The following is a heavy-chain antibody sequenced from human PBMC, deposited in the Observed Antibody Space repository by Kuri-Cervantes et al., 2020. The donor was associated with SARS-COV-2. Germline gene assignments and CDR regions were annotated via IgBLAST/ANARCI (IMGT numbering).Heavy chain of an antibody. CDR3: AKDIPRRGDCGGDCYPRGYFQH. Sequence: GESLKISCAASGFTVSSNYMSWVRQAPGKGLEWVSVIYSCGSTYYADSVKGRFTISRDNSKNTLYLQMNSLRAEDTAVYYCAKDIPRRGDCGGDCYPRGYFQHWGQGTLVTVSS. D-gene: IGHD2-21*01. J-gene: IGHJ1*01. CDR1: GFTVSSNY. CDR2: IYSCGST. V-gene: IGHV3-53*01.